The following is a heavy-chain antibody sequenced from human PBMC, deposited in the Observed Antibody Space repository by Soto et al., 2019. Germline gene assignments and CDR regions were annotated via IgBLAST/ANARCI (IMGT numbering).Heavy chain of an antibody. V-gene: IGHV4-59*01. CDR1: GGSISSYY. CDR2: IYYSGST. CDR3: AHLPYDIREYGMDV. J-gene: IGHJ6*02. D-gene: IGHD3-22*01. Sequence: QVQLQESGPGLVKPSETLSLTCTVSGGSISSYYWSWIRQPPGKGLEWIGYIYYSGSTNYNPSLKSRVTISVDTSKNQFSLKLSSVTAADTAVYYCAHLPYDIREYGMDVWGQGTTVTVSS.